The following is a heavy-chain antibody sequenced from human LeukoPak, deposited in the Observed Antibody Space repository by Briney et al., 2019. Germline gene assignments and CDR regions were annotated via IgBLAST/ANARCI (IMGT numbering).Heavy chain of an antibody. Sequence: PSETLSLTCTVSGGSISGDHWNWIRQPPGKGLEWIGYIYSSGNTNYNPSLKSRVTMSIDTSKNQFSLKVSSVTAADTAVYYCAREGDSTSRGWFDPWGQGTLVTVSS. CDR2: IYSSGNT. D-gene: IGHD2-21*02. CDR3: AREGDSTSRGWFDP. CDR1: GGSISGDH. J-gene: IGHJ5*02. V-gene: IGHV4-59*01.